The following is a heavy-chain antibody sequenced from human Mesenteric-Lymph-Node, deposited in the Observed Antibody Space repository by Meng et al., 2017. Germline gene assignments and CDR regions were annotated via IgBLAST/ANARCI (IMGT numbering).Heavy chain of an antibody. CDR3: ARPSYYYDSSGYYGNYFDY. CDR1: GFTFSSYA. D-gene: IGHD3-22*01. V-gene: IGHV3-74*01. J-gene: IGHJ4*02. Sequence: GESLKISCAASGFTFSSYAMSWVRQAPGKGLVWVSRINSDGSSTSYADSVKGRFTISRDNSKNTLYLQMNSLRAEDTAVYYCARPSYYYDSSGYYGNYFDYWGQGTLVTVSS. CDR2: INSDGSST.